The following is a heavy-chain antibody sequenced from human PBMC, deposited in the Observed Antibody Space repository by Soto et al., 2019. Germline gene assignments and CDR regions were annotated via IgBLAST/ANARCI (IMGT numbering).Heavy chain of an antibody. J-gene: IGHJ6*02. Sequence: QVQVVQSGAEVKKPGASVKVSCKASGYSFSTYSMHWVRQAPGQGLEWMGWINGANGNTRYAQKFKDRVSMSRDTPASTGYMELSSLRSEDTAVYDCARGKGMEENYYYPGMDVWGPGTTVIVSS. D-gene: IGHD1-1*01. V-gene: IGHV1-3*01. CDR1: GYSFSTYS. CDR3: ARGKGMEENYYYPGMDV. CDR2: INGANGNT.